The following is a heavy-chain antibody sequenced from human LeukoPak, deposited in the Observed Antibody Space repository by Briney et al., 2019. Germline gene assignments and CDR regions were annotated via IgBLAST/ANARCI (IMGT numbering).Heavy chain of an antibody. V-gene: IGHV3-21*01. CDR3: ARDTILYGSGSYYYYFDY. CDR2: ISSSSSYI. J-gene: IGHJ4*02. CDR1: GFTFSSYS. D-gene: IGHD3-10*01. Sequence: GGSLRLSCAASGFTFSSYSMNWVRQAPGKGLEWVSSISSSSSYIYYADSVKGRFTISRDNAKNSLYLQMNSLRAEDTAVYYCARDTILYGSGSYYYYFDYWGQGTLVTVSS.